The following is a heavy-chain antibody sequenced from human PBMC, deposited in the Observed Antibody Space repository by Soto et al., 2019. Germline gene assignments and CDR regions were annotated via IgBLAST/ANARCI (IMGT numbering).Heavy chain of an antibody. CDR3: ARDQTGITTAGGGRIDY. D-gene: IGHD6-13*01. J-gene: IGHJ4*02. V-gene: IGHV3-30-3*01. Sequence: QVQLVESGGGVVQPGRSLRLSCAASGFTFSIYAMHWVRQTPGTGLECVAIMSYDGSNKYYADSVKGRFTISRDNSKNTLYLQMNSLRAEHTAVDYCARDQTGITTAGGGRIDYWGQGTLVTVSS. CDR1: GFTFSIYA. CDR2: MSYDGSNK.